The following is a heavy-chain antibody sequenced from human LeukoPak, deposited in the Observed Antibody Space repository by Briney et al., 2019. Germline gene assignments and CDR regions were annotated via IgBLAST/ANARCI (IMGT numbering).Heavy chain of an antibody. CDR2: IRHDGSNK. Sequence: GGSLRLSCTTSGFIFSNYGMHWVRQAPGKGLEWVAFIRHDGSNKYYADSVKGRFTISRDNSKNTLSLQMNSLRAEDTAVYYCAKGGYHGNAPGYWGQGTLVTVSS. J-gene: IGHJ4*02. CDR1: GFIFSNYG. CDR3: AKGGYHGNAPGY. D-gene: IGHD4-23*01. V-gene: IGHV3-30*02.